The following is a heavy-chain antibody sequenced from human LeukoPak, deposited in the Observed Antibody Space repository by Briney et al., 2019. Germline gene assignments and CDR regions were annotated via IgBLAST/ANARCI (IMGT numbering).Heavy chain of an antibody. CDR3: ARILGYSYGYYFDY. J-gene: IGHJ4*02. Sequence: SGPTLVNPTQTLTLTCTFSGFSLSPSGMCVSWIRQPPGKALEWLARIDWDDDKYYSTSLKTRLTISKDTSKNQVVLTMTNMDPVDTATYYCARILGYSYGYYFDYWGQGTLVTVSS. D-gene: IGHD5-18*01. CDR1: GFSLSPSGMC. CDR2: IDWDDDK. V-gene: IGHV2-70*11.